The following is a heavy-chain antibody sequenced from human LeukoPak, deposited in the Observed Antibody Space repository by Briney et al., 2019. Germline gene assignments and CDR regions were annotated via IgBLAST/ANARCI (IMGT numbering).Heavy chain of an antibody. V-gene: IGHV3-15*07. J-gene: IGHJ4*02. Sequence: PGGSLRLSCAASGLIFSNVWMNWVRQAPGKGLEWVGRIKSETDGGTTDYAAPVKGRFTISRDDSKNTLYLQMSSLESEDTAVYYRTTSGSYWGQGTLVTVSS. CDR3: TTSGSY. CDR1: GLIFSNVW. CDR2: IKSETDGGTT.